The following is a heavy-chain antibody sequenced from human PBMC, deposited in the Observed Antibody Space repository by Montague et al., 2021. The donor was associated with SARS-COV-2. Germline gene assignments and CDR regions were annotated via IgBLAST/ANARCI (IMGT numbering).Heavy chain of an antibody. J-gene: IGHJ2*01. CDR2: IPHSGRT. Sequence: SETLSLTCAVSGGSISSSNWWNWVRQSPGKGLEWIGEIPHSGRTNYNPSLKSRVTISVDNSKNQFSLNLTSLTAADTALYYCARHPQQLVLRYWYFDLWGRGTLVTVSS. CDR3: ARHPQQLVLRYWYFDL. CDR1: GGSISSSNW. V-gene: IGHV4-4*02. D-gene: IGHD6-13*01.